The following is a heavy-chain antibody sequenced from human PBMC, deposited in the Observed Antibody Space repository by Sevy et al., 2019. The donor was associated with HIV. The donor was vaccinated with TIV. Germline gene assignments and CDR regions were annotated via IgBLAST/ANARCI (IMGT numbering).Heavy chain of an antibody. CDR2: IYYSGST. V-gene: IGHV4-59*13. D-gene: IGHD3-22*01. Sequence: SDTLSLTCTVSGGSISSYYWSWIRQPPGKGLEWIGYIYYSGSTNYNPSLKSRVTISVDTSKNQFSLKLSSVTAADTAVYYCARVSYYDEGPSGFNYWGQGTLVTVSS. CDR3: ARVSYYDEGPSGFNY. CDR1: GGSISSYY. J-gene: IGHJ4*02.